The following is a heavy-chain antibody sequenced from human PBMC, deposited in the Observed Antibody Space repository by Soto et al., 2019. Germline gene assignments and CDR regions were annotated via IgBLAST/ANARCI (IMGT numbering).Heavy chain of an antibody. CDR1: GFAFSRFA. J-gene: IGHJ2*01. Sequence: QLVESGGGVVQPGGSLRLSCAASGFAFSRFALHWLRQAPGKGLEWVALISYDGTTKYYPDAVKGRFAISRDNSNNTLYLEINSLRPEDTAFYYCVRDPCGDCFHWYFDLWGHGTLVTVSS. D-gene: IGHD2-21*02. V-gene: IGHV3-30*09. CDR2: ISYDGTTK. CDR3: VRDPCGDCFHWYFDL.